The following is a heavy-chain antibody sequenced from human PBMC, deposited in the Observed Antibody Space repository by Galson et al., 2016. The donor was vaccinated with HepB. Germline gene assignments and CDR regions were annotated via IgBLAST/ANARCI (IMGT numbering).Heavy chain of an antibody. V-gene: IGHV4-59*01. CDR2: IYYSGST. CDR3: ARDSAGSFDL. D-gene: IGHD3-10*01. CDR1: GGSISAYY. Sequence: ETLSLTCTVSGGSISAYYWNWIRQPPGKGLEWIGYIYYSGSTNYNPSLKSRVTLSVDTSKNQFSLKLTSVTAADTAVYYCARDSAGSFDLWGRGTLVTVAS. J-gene: IGHJ2*01.